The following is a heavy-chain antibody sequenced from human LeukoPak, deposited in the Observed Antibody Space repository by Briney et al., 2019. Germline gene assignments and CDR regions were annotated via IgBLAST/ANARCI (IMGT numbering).Heavy chain of an antibody. V-gene: IGHV1-18*01. CDR1: GYIFATCG. D-gene: IGHD3-22*01. J-gene: IGHJ4*02. CDR2: ISGNDGNT. CDR3: ARDRGWTDSYYFLFDY. Sequence: ASVKVSCKTSGYIFATCGIGWVRQVPGQGLEWMGWISGNDGNTNYAQKFQGRVSMTTDTSTSTAYMELRSLRSDDTAVYYCARDRGWTDSYYFLFDYWGQGSLVTVSS.